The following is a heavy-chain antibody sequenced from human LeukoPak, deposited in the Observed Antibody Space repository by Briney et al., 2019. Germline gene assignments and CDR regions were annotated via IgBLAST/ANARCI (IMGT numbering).Heavy chain of an antibody. CDR3: ARRENNGYYLS. V-gene: IGHV3-53*01. CDR1: GFTVSTNY. Sequence: GGSLRLSCAASGFTVSTNYMIGVRQAPGKGLEWVSVLYIDGTTYYADSVKGRFIISRDNSRNTLSLQMHSLRAEDTAVYYCARRENNGYYLSWGQGTLVTVSS. CDR2: LYIDGTT. J-gene: IGHJ5*02. D-gene: IGHD3-22*01.